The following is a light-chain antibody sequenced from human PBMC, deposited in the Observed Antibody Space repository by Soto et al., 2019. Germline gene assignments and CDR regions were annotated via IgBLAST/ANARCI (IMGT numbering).Light chain of an antibody. CDR3: SSYTGSSPRV. CDR1: SSDVGGYNY. CDR2: DVS. V-gene: IGLV2-14*01. Sequence: QSALTQPASVSGSPGQWITISCTGTSSDVGGYNYVSWYQQHPGKAPKLMIYDVSNRPSGVSNRFSGSKSGNTASLTISGLQAEDEDDYYCSSYTGSSPRVFGTGTKLTVL. J-gene: IGLJ1*01.